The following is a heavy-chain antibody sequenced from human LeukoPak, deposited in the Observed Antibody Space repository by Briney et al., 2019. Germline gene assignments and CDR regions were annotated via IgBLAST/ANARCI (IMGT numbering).Heavy chain of an antibody. D-gene: IGHD1-26*01. J-gene: IGHJ4*02. CDR1: GFTFSSYG. CDR3: AKDVVMGPTNHGLDY. CDR2: ISYDRSNK. Sequence: PGGSLRFSCAASGFTFSSYGMHWVRQAPGKGLEWVAVISYDRSNKFYGDSVKGRFTISRDNSKNMLYLQMNSLIPEDTAVYYCAKDVVMGPTNHGLDYWGQGTLVTVSS. V-gene: IGHV3-30*18.